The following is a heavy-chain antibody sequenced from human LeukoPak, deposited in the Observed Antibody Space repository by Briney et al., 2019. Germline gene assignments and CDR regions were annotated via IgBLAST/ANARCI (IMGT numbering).Heavy chain of an antibody. CDR1: GYTFTGYG. D-gene: IGHD3-22*01. J-gene: IGHJ4*02. Sequence: GASVKVSCKASGYTFTGYGISWVRQVPGQGLEWMGWISAFNGNTNYAQKLQGRVTMTTDTSTSTAYMELRSLRSDDTAVYYCARYIPGYYYDSSGYYHFDYWGQGTLVTVSS. CDR3: ARYIPGYYYDSSGYYHFDY. V-gene: IGHV1-18*01. CDR2: ISAFNGNT.